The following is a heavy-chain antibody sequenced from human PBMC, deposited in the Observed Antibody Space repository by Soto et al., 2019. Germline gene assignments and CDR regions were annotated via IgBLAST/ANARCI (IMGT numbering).Heavy chain of an antibody. CDR2: MNPNGGNT. Sequence: QVQLVQSGAEVKKPGASVKVSCKASGYTFTSYDIPWVRQATGQGLEWMGWMNPNGGNTGYAQKFQGRVTMTRHTYISTAYLELSRLRSEEKAVYYCARGPIGWFDPWGQRTLVTVSS. J-gene: IGHJ5*02. D-gene: IGHD3-16*02. V-gene: IGHV1-8*01. CDR1: GYTFTSYD. CDR3: ARGPIGWFDP.